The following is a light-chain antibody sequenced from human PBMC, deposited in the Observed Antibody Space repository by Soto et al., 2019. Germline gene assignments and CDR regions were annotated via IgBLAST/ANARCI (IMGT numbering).Light chain of an antibody. V-gene: IGLV4-69*01. CDR2: LNSDGSH. CDR3: QTWGTGIVV. Sequence: QPVLTQSPSASASLGASVKLTCTLSRGHSSNAIAWHQQQPEKGPRYLMKLNSDGSHSKGDGIPDRFSGSSSGAERYLTISSLQSEDEADYYCQTWGTGIVVFGGGTKVTVL. J-gene: IGLJ2*01. CDR1: RGHSSNA.